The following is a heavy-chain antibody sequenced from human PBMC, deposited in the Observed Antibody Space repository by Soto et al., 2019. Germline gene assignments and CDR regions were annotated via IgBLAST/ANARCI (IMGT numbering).Heavy chain of an antibody. Sequence: VGSLRLSCAASGFTFSTYGMHWVRQAPGKGLDWVAVISYDGSNKYYADSVKGRFTISRDNSKNTLYLQMNSLRAEDTAVYYCAKKKIAVAGTRYYYYYGMDVWGQGTTVTVSS. CDR3: AKKKIAVAGTRYYYYYGMDV. J-gene: IGHJ6*02. CDR2: ISYDGSNK. D-gene: IGHD6-19*01. CDR1: GFTFSTYG. V-gene: IGHV3-30*18.